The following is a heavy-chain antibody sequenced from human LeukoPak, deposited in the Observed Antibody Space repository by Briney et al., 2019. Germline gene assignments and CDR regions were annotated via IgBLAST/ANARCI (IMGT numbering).Heavy chain of an antibody. Sequence: GGSLRLSCAASGFTFSSYGMSWVRQAPGKGLEWVSTISGGGGDTYYADSVKGRFTISRDNSKNTLYPQMNGLRAVDTALYYCAKGGDYYGSGSYIDYWGQGALVTVSS. D-gene: IGHD3-10*01. CDR2: ISGGGGDT. CDR1: GFTFSSYG. J-gene: IGHJ4*02. CDR3: AKGGDYYGSGSYIDY. V-gene: IGHV3-23*01.